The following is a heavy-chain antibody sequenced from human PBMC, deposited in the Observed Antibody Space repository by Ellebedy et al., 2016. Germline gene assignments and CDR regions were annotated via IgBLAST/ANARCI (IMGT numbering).Heavy chain of an antibody. V-gene: IGHV3-23*01. J-gene: IGHJ4*02. CDR3: AKGGWLEY. CDR2: ISGSGGST. D-gene: IGHD6-19*01. Sequence: GGSLRLSCAASGFIFSDYAMSWVRQSPGRGLEWVSDISGSGGSTNYADSVKGRFTISRDNSKNTLYLQMNSLRAEDTAVYYCAKGGWLEYWGQGTLITVSS. CDR1: GFIFSDYA.